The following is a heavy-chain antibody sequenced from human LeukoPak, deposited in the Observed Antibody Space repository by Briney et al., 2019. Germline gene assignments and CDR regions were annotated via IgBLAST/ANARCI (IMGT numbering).Heavy chain of an antibody. CDR2: ISAYNGNT. V-gene: IGHV1-18*01. CDR3: AREGDFSYYDSSGYYY. J-gene: IGHJ4*02. Sequence: ASVKVSCKASGYTFTSYGISWVRQAPGQGLEWMGWISAYNGNTNYAQKLQGRVTMTTDTSTSTAYMELRSLRSDDTAVYCCAREGDFSYYDSSGYYYWGQGTLVTVSS. CDR1: GYTFTSYG. D-gene: IGHD3-22*01.